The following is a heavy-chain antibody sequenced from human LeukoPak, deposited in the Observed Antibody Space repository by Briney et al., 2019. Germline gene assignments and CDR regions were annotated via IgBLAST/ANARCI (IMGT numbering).Heavy chain of an antibody. J-gene: IGHJ4*02. CDR2: IYPGDSDT. Sequence: KRGESLKISCKGSGYSFTSYWIGWVRQMPGKGLEWMGIIYPGDSDTRYSPSFQGQVTISADKSISTAYLQWSSLKASDTAMYYCARLIAYDSSGYYYALGYWGQGTLVTVSS. CDR1: GYSFTSYW. V-gene: IGHV5-51*01. CDR3: ARLIAYDSSGYYYALGY. D-gene: IGHD3-22*01.